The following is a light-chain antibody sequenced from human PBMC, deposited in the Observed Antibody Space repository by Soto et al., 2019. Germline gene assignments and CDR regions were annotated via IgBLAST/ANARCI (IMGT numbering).Light chain of an antibody. Sequence: EIVLTQSPGTLSFSPGERATLTCRASQSVSSSYLAWFQHKPGQAPRLLISGASNRASGIPARFSAWGSGTDFTLTISRVDPADFAFYYCQQYFTSPITFGQGTRLEIK. CDR2: GAS. CDR1: QSVSSSY. V-gene: IGKV3-20*01. J-gene: IGKJ5*01. CDR3: QQYFTSPIT.